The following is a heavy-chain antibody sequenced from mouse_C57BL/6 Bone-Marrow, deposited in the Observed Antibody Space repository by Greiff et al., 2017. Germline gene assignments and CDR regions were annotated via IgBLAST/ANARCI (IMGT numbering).Heavy chain of an antibody. CDR3: TRAYYYLFDY. V-gene: IGHV14-4*01. CDR2: IDPENGDT. D-gene: IGHD1-1*02. J-gene: IGHJ2*01. CDR1: GFNIKDDY. Sequence: EVKLQASGAELVRPGASVKLSCTASGFNIKDDYMHWVKQRPEQGLEWIGWIDPENGDTEYASKFQGKATITADTSSNTAYLQLSSLTSEDTAVYYCTRAYYYLFDYWGQGTTLTVSS.